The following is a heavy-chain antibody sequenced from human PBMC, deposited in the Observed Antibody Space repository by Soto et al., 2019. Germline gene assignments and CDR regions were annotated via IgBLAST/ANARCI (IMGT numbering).Heavy chain of an antibody. Sequence: LRLSCAASGLTFSSYGMHWVRQAPGKGLEWVAVIWYDGSNKYYADSVKRRFTISRDNSKNTLYLQMNSLRAEDTAVYYCARDSTPLQYCSGGSCPDYYYYGMDVWGQGTTVTVSS. CDR3: ARDSTPLQYCSGGSCPDYYYYGMDV. CDR2: IWYDGSNK. D-gene: IGHD2-15*01. J-gene: IGHJ6*02. V-gene: IGHV3-33*01. CDR1: GLTFSSYG.